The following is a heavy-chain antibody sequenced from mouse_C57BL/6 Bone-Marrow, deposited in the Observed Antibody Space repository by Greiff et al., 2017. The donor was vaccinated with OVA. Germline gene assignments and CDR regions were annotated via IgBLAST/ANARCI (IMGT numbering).Heavy chain of an antibody. Sequence: VQLQQSGPELVKPGASVKISCKASGYAFSSSWMNWVKQRPGKGLEWIGRIYPGDGDTNYNGKFKGKATLTADKSSSTAYMQLSSLTSEDSAVYVCARSIYYYGSSYYWGQGTTLTVSS. V-gene: IGHV1-82*01. CDR2: IYPGDGDT. J-gene: IGHJ2*01. CDR3: ARSIYYYGSSYY. D-gene: IGHD1-1*01. CDR1: GYAFSSSW.